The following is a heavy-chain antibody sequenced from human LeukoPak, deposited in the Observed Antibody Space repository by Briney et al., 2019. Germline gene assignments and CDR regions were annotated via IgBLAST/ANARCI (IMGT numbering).Heavy chain of an antibody. CDR1: GFTFSNYG. Sequence: PGGSLRLSCVASGFTFSNYGMHWVRQAPGKGLEWVAIISLDGSDKHYADSVKGRFTVSRDNSKNTSYLQMNSLRAEDTAEYYCAKDLGPAALKYYCDYWGQGTLVTVSS. CDR2: ISLDGSDK. D-gene: IGHD2-2*01. CDR3: AKDLGPAALKYYCDY. J-gene: IGHJ4*02. V-gene: IGHV3-30*18.